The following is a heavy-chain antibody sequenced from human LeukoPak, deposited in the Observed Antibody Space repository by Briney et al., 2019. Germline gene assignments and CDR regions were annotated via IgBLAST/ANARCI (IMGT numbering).Heavy chain of an antibody. CDR3: ARDERDYGGNSGAFDI. Sequence: GGSLRLSCAASGFTFDDYGMSWVRQAPGKGLEWVSGINWNGGSTGYADSVKGRFTISRDNAKNSLYLQMNSLRAEDTALYHCARDERDYGGNSGAFDIWGQGTMVTVSS. D-gene: IGHD4-23*01. CDR2: INWNGGST. V-gene: IGHV3-20*01. J-gene: IGHJ3*02. CDR1: GFTFDDYG.